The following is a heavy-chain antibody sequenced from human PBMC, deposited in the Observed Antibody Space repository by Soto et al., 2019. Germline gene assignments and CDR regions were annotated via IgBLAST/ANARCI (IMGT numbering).Heavy chain of an antibody. CDR1: GFTFDDYA. D-gene: IGHD4-17*01. CDR2: ISWNSGSI. CDR3: ARGGYGPQGDYYGMDV. J-gene: IGHJ6*02. V-gene: IGHV3-9*01. Sequence: GGSLRLSCAASGFTFDDYAMHWVRQAPGKGLEWVSGISWNSGSIGYADSVKGRFTISRDNAKNSLYLQMNSLRAEDTGVYYCARGGYGPQGDYYGMDVWGQGTTVTVSS.